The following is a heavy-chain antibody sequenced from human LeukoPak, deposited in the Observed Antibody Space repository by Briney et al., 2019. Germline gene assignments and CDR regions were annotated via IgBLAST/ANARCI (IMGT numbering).Heavy chain of an antibody. D-gene: IGHD6-13*01. V-gene: IGHV3-30-3*01. J-gene: IGHJ3*02. CDR1: GFTFSSYA. CDR3: AKDIAAAGTSLDAYDAFDI. CDR2: ISYDGSNK. Sequence: GGSLRLSCAASGFTFSSYAMHWVRQAPGKGLEWVAVISYDGSNKYYADSVKGRFTISTDNAKNSLYLQMNSLRAEDTALYYCAKDIAAAGTSLDAYDAFDIWGQGTMVTVSS.